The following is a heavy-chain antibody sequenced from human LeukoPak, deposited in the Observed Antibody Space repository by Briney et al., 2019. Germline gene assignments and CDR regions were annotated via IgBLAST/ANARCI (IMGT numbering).Heavy chain of an antibody. CDR2: ISSSSNHI. CDR1: GFTFSSYA. CDR3: AREDASAFDI. J-gene: IGHJ3*02. V-gene: IGHV3-21*01. Sequence: PGGSLSLSCAASGFTFSSYAMHWVRQAPGKGLEWVSSISSSSNHIYYADSMKGRFTISRDNAKNSLFLQMNTLRAEDTAVYYCAREDASAFDIWGQGTMVSVSS.